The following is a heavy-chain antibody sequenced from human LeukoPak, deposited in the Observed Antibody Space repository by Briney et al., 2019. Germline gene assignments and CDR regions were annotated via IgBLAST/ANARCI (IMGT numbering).Heavy chain of an antibody. D-gene: IGHD5-18*01. V-gene: IGHV3-23*01. CDR3: AKDLAAMVYYDAFDI. Sequence: GGSLRLSCAASGFTFSSYAMSWVRQAPGKGLEWVSAISGSGGSTYYADSVKGRFTISRDNSKNTLYLQMNSLKAEDTAVYYCAKDLAAMVYYDAFDIWGQGTMVTVSS. CDR1: GFTFSSYA. CDR2: ISGSGGST. J-gene: IGHJ3*02.